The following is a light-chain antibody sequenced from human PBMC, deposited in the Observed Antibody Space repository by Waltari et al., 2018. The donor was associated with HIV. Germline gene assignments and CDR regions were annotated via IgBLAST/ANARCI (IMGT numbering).Light chain of an antibody. CDR3: QSYDSSLSGSV. J-gene: IGLJ2*01. Sequence: QSVLTQPPSVSGAPGQRVTISCTGSSPNIGAGYDVQWYQQLPGTAPKLLIYGNSNRPSGGPDRFSGSKSGTSASLAITGLQAEDEADYYCQSYDSSLSGSVFGGGTKLTVL. CDR1: SPNIGAGYD. V-gene: IGLV1-40*01. CDR2: GNS.